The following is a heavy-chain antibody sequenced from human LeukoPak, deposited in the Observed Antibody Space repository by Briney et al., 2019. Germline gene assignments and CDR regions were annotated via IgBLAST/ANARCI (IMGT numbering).Heavy chain of an antibody. CDR2: IKPDGREK. Sequence: GGSLTLSCAASGFTFSTYWMSWVRQSPGKGLEWVANIKPDGREKNYADSVKGRFTLSRDNAENSLFLQTNSLRAEDTAVYYCVRGNLVFDYWGQGALVTVSS. D-gene: IGHD1-7*01. V-gene: IGHV3-7*01. CDR3: VRGNLVFDY. J-gene: IGHJ4*02. CDR1: GFTFSTYW.